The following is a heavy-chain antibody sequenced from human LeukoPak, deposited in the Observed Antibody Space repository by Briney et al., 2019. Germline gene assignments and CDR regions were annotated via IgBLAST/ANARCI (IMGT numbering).Heavy chain of an antibody. V-gene: IGHV4-59*12. Sequence: SETLSLTCTVSGGSISSYYWSWIRQPPGKGLERIGYIYYSGSTNYNPSLQSRVTMSVDTSKNQFSLKLSSVTAADTAVYYCASIWFGPWGQGTLVTVSS. CDR3: ASIWFGP. CDR1: GGSISSYY. J-gene: IGHJ5*02. CDR2: IYYSGST.